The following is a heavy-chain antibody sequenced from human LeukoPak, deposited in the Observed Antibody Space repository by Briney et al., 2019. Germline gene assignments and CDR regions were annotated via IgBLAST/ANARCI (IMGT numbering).Heavy chain of an antibody. CDR3: ARWGGNAYSSSWCNWFDP. V-gene: IGHV1-69*06. J-gene: IGHJ5*02. D-gene: IGHD6-13*01. CDR2: IISIFGTA. Sequence: ASVKVSCKASGGTFSSYAISWVRQAPGQGLEWMGGIISIFGTANYAQKFQGRVTITADKSTSTAYMELSSLRSEDTAVYYCARWGGNAYSSSWCNWFDPWGQGTLVTVSS. CDR1: GGTFSSYA.